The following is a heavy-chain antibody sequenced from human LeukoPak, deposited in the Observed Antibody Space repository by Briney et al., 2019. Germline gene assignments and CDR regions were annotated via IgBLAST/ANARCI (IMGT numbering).Heavy chain of an antibody. D-gene: IGHD2-2*01. CDR3: ARVRPADKTAAYDY. J-gene: IGHJ4*02. CDR1: GYTSTNFD. Sequence: ASVRVSCKASGYTSTNFDINWVRQAPGQGLEWMGWINPNSGGTNYAQTFQGRVTMTRDTSISTAYMELSRLRSDDTAVYYCARVRPADKTAAYDYWGQGTLVTVSS. CDR2: INPNSGGT. V-gene: IGHV1-2*02.